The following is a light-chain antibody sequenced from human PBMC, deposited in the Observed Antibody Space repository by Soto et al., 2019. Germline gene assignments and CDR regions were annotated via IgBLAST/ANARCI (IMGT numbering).Light chain of an antibody. V-gene: IGKV1-39*01. Sequence: DIQMTQSPSSLAASVGNRVTITCRASQTINNYLNWYRQRPGTGPKLLIYGASSLQSGVPSRFSGSGSGTDFTLTISSLQPEDFATYYCQQTYTTPWTFGQGTKVEVK. J-gene: IGKJ1*01. CDR1: QTINNY. CDR3: QQTYTTPWT. CDR2: GAS.